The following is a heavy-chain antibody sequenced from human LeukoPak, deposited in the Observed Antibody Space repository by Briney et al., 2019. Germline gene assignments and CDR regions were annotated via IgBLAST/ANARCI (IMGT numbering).Heavy chain of an antibody. V-gene: IGHV3-23*01. CDR3: ATPQQWLYYFDY. D-gene: IGHD6-19*01. CDR1: GLTFSSYG. J-gene: IGHJ4*02. CDR2: ISGSGGST. Sequence: PGRSLRLSCAASGLTFSSYGMHWVRQAPGKGLEWGSAISGSGGSTYYADSVKGRFTISRGNSKNTLYLQMNSLRAEDTAVYYCATPQQWLYYFDYWGQGTLVTVSS.